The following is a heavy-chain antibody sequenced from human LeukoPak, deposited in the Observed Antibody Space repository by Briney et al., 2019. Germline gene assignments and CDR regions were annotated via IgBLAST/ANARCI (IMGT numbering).Heavy chain of an antibody. CDR1: GYTLTELS. Sequence: ASVKVSCKVSGYTLTELSMHWVRQAPGKGLEWMGGFDPEDGETIYAQKFQGRVTMTEDTSTDTAYMELSSLRSEDTAVYYCATAGEMATISLPGYFDYWGQGTLVTVSS. V-gene: IGHV1-24*01. D-gene: IGHD5-24*01. J-gene: IGHJ4*02. CDR3: ATAGEMATISLPGYFDY. CDR2: FDPEDGET.